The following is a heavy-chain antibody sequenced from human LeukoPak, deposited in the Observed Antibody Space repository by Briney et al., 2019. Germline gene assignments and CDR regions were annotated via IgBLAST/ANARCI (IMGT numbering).Heavy chain of an antibody. V-gene: IGHV4-38-2*02. Sequence: SETLSLTCTVSGYSISSGYYWGWIRQPPGKGLEWIGSIYHSGSTYYNPSLKSRVTISVDTSKNQFSLKLSSVTAADTAVYYCARVSSGSYPYFDYWGQGTLVTVSS. CDR1: GYSISSGYY. D-gene: IGHD1-26*01. J-gene: IGHJ4*02. CDR3: ARVSSGSYPYFDY. CDR2: IYHSGST.